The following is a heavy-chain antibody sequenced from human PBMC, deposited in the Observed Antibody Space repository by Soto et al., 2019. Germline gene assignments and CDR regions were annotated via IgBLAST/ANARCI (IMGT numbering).Heavy chain of an antibody. CDR1: GDSISSYS. CDR2: IHYNGNT. V-gene: IGHV4-59*01. J-gene: IGHJ4*02. D-gene: IGHD2-2*03. CDR3: AREGNLGRWIQPLDS. Sequence: PSETLSLTCTVSGDSISSYSWSWIRQPPWKGLEWIGNIHYNGNTKYSPSNKSRVTMTIDTSKNHFSKKLISVTIADTAVYFCAREGNLGRWIQPLDSWGQGTLVTVSS.